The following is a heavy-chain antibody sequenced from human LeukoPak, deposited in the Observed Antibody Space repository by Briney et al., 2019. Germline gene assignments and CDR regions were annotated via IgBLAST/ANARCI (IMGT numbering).Heavy chain of an antibody. V-gene: IGHV3-48*03. J-gene: IGHJ4*02. CDR2: ISSSGSTI. CDR1: GFTFSSYE. Sequence: GGSLRLSCAASGFTFSSYEMNWVRQAPGKGLEWVSYISSSGSTIYYADSVKGRFTISRDNAKKSLDLQMNSLRAEDTALYYCARAGGYSYGYYFDYWGQGTLVTVSS. D-gene: IGHD5-18*01. CDR3: ARAGGYSYGYYFDY.